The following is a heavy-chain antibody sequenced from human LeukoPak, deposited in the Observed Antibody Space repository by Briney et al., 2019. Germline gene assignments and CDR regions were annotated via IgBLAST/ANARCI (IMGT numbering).Heavy chain of an antibody. CDR3: AELGITMIGGV. CDR1: GLTFSSYE. D-gene: IGHD3-10*02. Sequence: PGGSLRLSCAASGLTFSSYEMTWVRQAPGKGLEWVSYISRSGSTIYYADSVKGRFTISRDNAKNSLYLQMNSLRAEDTAVYYCAELGITMIGGVWGKGTTVTISS. V-gene: IGHV3-48*03. CDR2: ISRSGSTI. J-gene: IGHJ6*04.